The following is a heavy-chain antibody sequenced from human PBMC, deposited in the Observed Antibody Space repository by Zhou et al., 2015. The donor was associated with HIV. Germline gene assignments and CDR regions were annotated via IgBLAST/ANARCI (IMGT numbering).Heavy chain of an antibody. V-gene: IGHV1-69*01. D-gene: IGHD4-17*01. CDR1: GGTFSSYA. Sequence: QVQLVQSGAEVKKPGSSVKVSCKASGGTFSSYAISWVRQAPGQGLEWMGGIIPIFGTANYAQKFQGRVTITADESTSTAYMELSSLRSEDTAVYYCARGRATVTTGGDYYYYYGMDVWGQGTTVTVSS. J-gene: IGHJ6*02. CDR2: IIPIFGTA. CDR3: ARGRATVTTGGDYYYYYGMDV.